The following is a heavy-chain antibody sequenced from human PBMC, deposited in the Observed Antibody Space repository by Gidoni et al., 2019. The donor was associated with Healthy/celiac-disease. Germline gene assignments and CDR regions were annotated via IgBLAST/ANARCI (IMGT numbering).Heavy chain of an antibody. CDR3: AKAPRITIFGVVIPTLDY. Sequence: EVQLLESGGGLVQPGGSLRLSCAASGFPFSSYAMSGVRQAPGKGLEWVAAISGSGGSTYYADAVKGRFTISRDNSKNTLYLQMNSLRAEDTAVYYCAKAPRITIFGVVIPTLDYWGQGTLVTVSS. V-gene: IGHV3-23*01. CDR2: ISGSGGST. J-gene: IGHJ4*02. D-gene: IGHD3-3*01. CDR1: GFPFSSYA.